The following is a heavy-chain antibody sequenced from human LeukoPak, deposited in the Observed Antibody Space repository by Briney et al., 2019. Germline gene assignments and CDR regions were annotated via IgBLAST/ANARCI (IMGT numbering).Heavy chain of an antibody. V-gene: IGHV4-39*01. Sequence: SETLSLTCTVSGGSISSSSYYWGWIRQPPGKGLEWTGSIYYSGSTYYNPSLKSRVTISVDTSKNQFSLKLSSVTAADTAVYYCARRCQGGSDPGRAFDIWGQGTMVTVSS. CDR1: GGSISSSSYY. J-gene: IGHJ3*02. D-gene: IGHD1-26*01. CDR2: IYYSGST. CDR3: ARRCQGGSDPGRAFDI.